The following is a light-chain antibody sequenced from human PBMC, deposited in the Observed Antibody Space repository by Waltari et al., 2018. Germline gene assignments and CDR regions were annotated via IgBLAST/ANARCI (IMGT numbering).Light chain of an antibody. CDR2: GVT. CDR3: SSYTRSDTLV. Sequence: QAALTQPASVSGSPGQSITISCTGTSNDDVGSDYVPWFQQPPDKAPTLMIYGVTNRPSGVSNRFFGSKSGNTASLTISGLQAEDEADYYCSSYTRSDTLVFGGGTRLTVL. V-gene: IGLV2-14*01. J-gene: IGLJ3*02. CDR1: SNDDVGSDY.